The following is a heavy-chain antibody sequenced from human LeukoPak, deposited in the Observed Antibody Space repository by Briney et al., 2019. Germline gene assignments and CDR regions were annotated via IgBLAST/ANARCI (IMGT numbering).Heavy chain of an antibody. D-gene: IGHD5-18*01. CDR2: ISSSSGTI. J-gene: IGHJ4*02. Sequence: GGSLRLSCAASGFIFSNYNMNWVRQTPGKGLEWLSYISSSSGTIYYADSVKGRFTISRDSAKNSLYLQMNSLRDEDTAVYYCARGVRGYSRGSRFDSWGQGTLVTVSS. CDR3: ARGVRGYSRGSRFDS. V-gene: IGHV3-48*02. CDR1: GFIFSNYN.